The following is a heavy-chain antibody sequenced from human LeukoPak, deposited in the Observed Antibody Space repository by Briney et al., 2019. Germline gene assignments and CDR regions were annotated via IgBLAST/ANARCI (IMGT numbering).Heavy chain of an antibody. CDR3: ASPYSGYDLGYFDY. V-gene: IGHV3-30*03. Sequence: GGSLRLSCAASGFTFSSYGMHWVRQAPGKGLEWVAVISYDGSNKYYADSVKGRFTISRDNSKNTLYLQMNSLRAEDTAVYYCASPYSGYDLGYFDYWGQGTLVTVSS. D-gene: IGHD5-12*01. J-gene: IGHJ4*02. CDR2: ISYDGSNK. CDR1: GFTFSSYG.